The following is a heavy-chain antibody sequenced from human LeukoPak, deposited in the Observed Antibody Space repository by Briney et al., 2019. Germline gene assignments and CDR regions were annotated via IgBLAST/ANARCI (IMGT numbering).Heavy chain of an antibody. CDR1: GYTCIDYY. J-gene: IGHJ4*02. D-gene: IGHD2-15*01. CDR3: ARGRCSGGTCFDF. CDR2: INPSGGST. V-gene: IGHV1-46*01. Sequence: ASVKVSCKSSGYTCIDYYIHWVRQAPGQRLEWMGIINPSGGSTNYAQKLQGRVTMTRDTSTSTVYMELSSLRSEDTAVYYCARGRCSGGTCFDFWGQGTPVTVSS.